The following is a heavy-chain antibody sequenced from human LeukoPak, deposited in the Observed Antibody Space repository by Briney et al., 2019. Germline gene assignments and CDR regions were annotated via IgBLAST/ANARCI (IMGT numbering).Heavy chain of an antibody. CDR1: GFTVSSNY. V-gene: IGHV3-66*01. D-gene: IGHD1-14*01. CDR3: AKVGSRIREGYIDS. Sequence: GGSLRLSCAASGFTVSSNYMSWVRQAPGKGLEWVSVIYSGGSTYYADSVKGRFTISRDNSENTLYLQMNSLRAEDTAVYYCAKVGSRIREGYIDSWGQGTLVTVSS. CDR2: IYSGGST. J-gene: IGHJ4*02.